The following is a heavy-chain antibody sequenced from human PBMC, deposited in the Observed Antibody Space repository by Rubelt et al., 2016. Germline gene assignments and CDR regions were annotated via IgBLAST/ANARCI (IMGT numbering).Heavy chain of an antibody. CDR2: FDPEDGET. D-gene: IGHD1-26*01. J-gene: IGHJ4*02. Sequence: QVQLVQSGAEVKKPGASVKVSCKVSGYTLTELSMHWVRQAPGKGLEWMGGFDPEDGETIYAQKFQDRVTMTEDTSTDTAYMGLSSLRSEDTAVYYCATDAGDVGPIDYWGQGTLVTVSS. CDR1: GYTLTELS. CDR3: ATDAGDVGPIDY. V-gene: IGHV1-24*01.